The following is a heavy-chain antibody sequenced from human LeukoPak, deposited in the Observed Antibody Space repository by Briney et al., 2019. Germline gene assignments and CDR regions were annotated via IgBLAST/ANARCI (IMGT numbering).Heavy chain of an antibody. V-gene: IGHV3-53*01. Sequence: PGGSLRLSCAASGFTVSSRYMSWVRQAPGKGLEWVSIIYSGGSTYYADSVKGRFTISRDNSKNTLYPQMNSLRGEDTAVYYCAREQDGGYDWGQGTLVTVSS. CDR3: AREQDGGYD. CDR1: GFTVSSRY. J-gene: IGHJ4*02. D-gene: IGHD5-12*01. CDR2: IYSGGST.